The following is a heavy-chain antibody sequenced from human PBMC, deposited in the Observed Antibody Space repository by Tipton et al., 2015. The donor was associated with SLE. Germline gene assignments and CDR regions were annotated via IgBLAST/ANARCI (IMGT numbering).Heavy chain of an antibody. J-gene: IGHJ4*02. D-gene: IGHD6-19*01. CDR1: GSFISSGYY. Sequence: TLSLTCAVSGSFISSGYYWGWIRQPPGKGLEWIGSIYYSGSTYYNPSLKSRVTIFVDTSKNQFSLRLSSVTAADTAVYYCARPHSSGWSDFDYWGQGTLVTVSS. CDR2: IYYSGST. V-gene: IGHV4-38-2*01. CDR3: ARPHSSGWSDFDY.